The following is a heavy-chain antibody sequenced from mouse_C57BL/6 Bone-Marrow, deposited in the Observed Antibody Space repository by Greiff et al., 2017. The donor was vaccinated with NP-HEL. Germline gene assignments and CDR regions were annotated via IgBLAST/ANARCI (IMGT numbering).Heavy chain of an antibody. CDR1: GYTFTDYN. V-gene: IGHV1-22*01. CDR3: AREGTPYYSSSYYAMDD. J-gene: IGHJ4*01. Sequence: VQLQQSGPELVKPGASVKMSCKASGYTFTDYNMHWVKQSPGKSLEWIGYINPNNGGTSYNQKFKGKATLTVNKSSSTAYMELRSLTSEDSVVYYCAREGTPYYSSSYYAMDDWGQGTSVTVSS. CDR2: INPNNGGT. D-gene: IGHD1-1*01.